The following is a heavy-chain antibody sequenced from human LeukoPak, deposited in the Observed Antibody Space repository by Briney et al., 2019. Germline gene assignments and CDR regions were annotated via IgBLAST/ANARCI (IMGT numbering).Heavy chain of an antibody. J-gene: IGHJ4*02. Sequence: TGGSLRLSCSASGFTFSINAMSWVHQAQGKGLEWVSAISSSGGNTYYAGSVKGRFAISRDNSKNALNLQMISLRAEDTAVYYCAKDIGSITMVRGVQFYFDSWGQGTLVTVSS. V-gene: IGHV3-23*01. CDR3: AKDIGSITMVRGVQFYFDS. D-gene: IGHD3-10*01. CDR2: ISSSGGNT. CDR1: GFTFSINA.